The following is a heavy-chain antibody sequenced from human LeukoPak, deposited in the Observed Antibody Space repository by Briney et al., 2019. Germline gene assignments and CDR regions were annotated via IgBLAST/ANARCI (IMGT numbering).Heavy chain of an antibody. D-gene: IGHD1-20*01. CDR2: IHYSGSP. CDR1: GGTNY. Sequence: SETLSLTCTVSGGTNYWSWIRQPPGKGLEWIAYIHYSGSPNYNPSLKSRVTISIDTSKNQFSLKLNSVTAADTAVYYCARHSNWNGGVDWFDPWGQGTQVTVSS. J-gene: IGHJ5*02. CDR3: ARHSNWNGGVDWFDP. V-gene: IGHV4-59*08.